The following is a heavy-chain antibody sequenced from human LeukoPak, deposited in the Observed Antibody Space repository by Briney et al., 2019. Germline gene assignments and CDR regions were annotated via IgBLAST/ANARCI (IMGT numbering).Heavy chain of an antibody. CDR2: IYYTGKT. V-gene: IGHV4-59*13. CDR1: GGSISSYY. J-gene: IGHJ4*02. Sequence: SETLSLTCTVSGGSISSYYWSWIRQPPGKRLEWIGYIYYTGKTNYNPSLKSRVTISADTSKNQFSLRLNSVTAADTAVYYCARDRRGGSSLDYWGQGTLVTVSS. D-gene: IGHD6-6*01. CDR3: ARDRRGGSSLDY.